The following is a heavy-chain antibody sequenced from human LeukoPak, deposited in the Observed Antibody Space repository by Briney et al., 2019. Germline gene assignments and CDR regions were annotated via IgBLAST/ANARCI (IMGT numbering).Heavy chain of an antibody. CDR2: VDPEDGET. D-gene: IGHD1-26*01. Sequence: ASVKVSCKVSGYIFTDYYMHWVQQAPGKGLEWMGLVDPEDGETIYAEKFQGRVTITADTSTDTAYMELSSLRSEDTAVYYCATDRDSGSYYAFDYWGQGTLVTVSS. CDR1: GYIFTDYY. J-gene: IGHJ4*02. V-gene: IGHV1-69-2*01. CDR3: ATDRDSGSYYAFDY.